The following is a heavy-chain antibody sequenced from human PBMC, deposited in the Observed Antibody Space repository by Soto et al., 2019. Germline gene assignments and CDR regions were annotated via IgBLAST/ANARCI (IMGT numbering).Heavy chain of an antibody. CDR1: RFTVGSSY. J-gene: IGHJ5*02. Sequence: LRLSCAASRFTVGSSYVSWVRQAPGKGLEWVSVIYTGDTPFYADSVKGRFTISRDNSKNTLYLQMNSLRVEDTAVYYCTRDLMDVVPPADDLFDPWGQGILVTVSS. CDR2: IYTGDTP. CDR3: TRDLMDVVPPADDLFDP. D-gene: IGHD2-2*01. V-gene: IGHV3-53*01.